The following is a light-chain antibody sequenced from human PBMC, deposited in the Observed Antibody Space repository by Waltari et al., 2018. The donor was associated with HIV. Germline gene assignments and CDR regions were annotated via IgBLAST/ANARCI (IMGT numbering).Light chain of an antibody. Sequence: QSALTQPPSASGSLGQSVTISCTVSSSDIGAYDSVSWFQQHPRSAPKLLLSEVTSRPSTVSDRFSGSRSGSTAFLAVAGLQPDDEATYFCSSYGDSLRVLFGGGTNVTVL. V-gene: IGLV2-8*01. CDR3: SSYGDSLRVL. CDR1: SSDIGAYDS. CDR2: EVT. J-gene: IGLJ3*02.